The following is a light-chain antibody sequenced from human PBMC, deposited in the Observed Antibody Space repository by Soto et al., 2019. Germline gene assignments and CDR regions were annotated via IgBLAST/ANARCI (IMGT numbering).Light chain of an antibody. Sequence: EIVMTQSPATLSVSAGERVTLSCRASQSVSSNLAWYQQKPGQAPRLLIYGASTRATGIPARFSGSGSGTDFTLTISSLQSEDFAVYYCQQYNNWPPHTFGGGTKVEIK. J-gene: IGKJ4*01. CDR3: QQYNNWPPHT. V-gene: IGKV3D-15*01. CDR2: GAS. CDR1: QSVSSN.